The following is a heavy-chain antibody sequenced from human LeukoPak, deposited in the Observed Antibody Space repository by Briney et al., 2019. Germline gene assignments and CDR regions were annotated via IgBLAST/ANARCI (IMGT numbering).Heavy chain of an antibody. D-gene: IGHD3-3*01. J-gene: IGHJ6*03. CDR2: TYYRSKWYN. V-gene: IGHV6-1*01. CDR1: GDSFSSNSAA. Sequence: SQTLSLTCAISGDSFSSNSAAWHWIRQSPSRGLEWLGRTYYRSKWYNDYAVSVKSRITINPDTSKNQFSLQLNSVTPEDMAVYYCARARAYYDFWSGYSSYYYYMDVWGKGTTVTVSS. CDR3: ARARAYYDFWSGYSSYYYYMDV.